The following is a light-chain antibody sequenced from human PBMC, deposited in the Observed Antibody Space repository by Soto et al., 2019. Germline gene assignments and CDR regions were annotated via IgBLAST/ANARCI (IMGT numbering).Light chain of an antibody. J-gene: IGKJ4*01. CDR2: GAS. CDR1: QSVISS. CDR3: QHYNNWLGT. Sequence: EIVVTQSPALVSVSPGERVTLSCRASQSVISSLAWYQQKLGQAPRLLIYGASTRATGIPARFSGSGSGTEFFLNLSSLQSEDSAIYYCQHYNNWLGTFGGGTKVEIK. V-gene: IGKV3-15*01.